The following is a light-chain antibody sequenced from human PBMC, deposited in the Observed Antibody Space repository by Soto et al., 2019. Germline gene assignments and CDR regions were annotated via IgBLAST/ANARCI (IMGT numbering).Light chain of an antibody. CDR3: QQYNSHSRT. J-gene: IGKJ2*01. V-gene: IGKV1-5*01. CDR2: DAS. Sequence: DIPMTQSPSTLSASVGDRVTITCRASQSISSWLAWYQQKPGKAPKLLIYDASSLESGVPSRFSGSGSGTEFTLTISSLQPDDSATYYCQQYNSHSRTFGQGTKVDIK. CDR1: QSISSW.